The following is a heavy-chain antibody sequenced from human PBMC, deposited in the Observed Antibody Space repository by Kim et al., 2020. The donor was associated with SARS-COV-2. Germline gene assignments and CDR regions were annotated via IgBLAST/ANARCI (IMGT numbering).Heavy chain of an antibody. CDR3: ARDRYDSSGYHNWFDP. Sequence: SETLSLTCTVSGGSISSGGYYWSWIRQHPGKGLEWIGYIYYSGSTYYNPSLKSRVTISVDTSKNQFSLKLSSVTAADTAVYYCARDRYDSSGYHNWFDPWGQGTLVTVSS. J-gene: IGHJ5*02. CDR1: GGSISSGGYY. CDR2: IYYSGST. D-gene: IGHD3-22*01. V-gene: IGHV4-31*03.